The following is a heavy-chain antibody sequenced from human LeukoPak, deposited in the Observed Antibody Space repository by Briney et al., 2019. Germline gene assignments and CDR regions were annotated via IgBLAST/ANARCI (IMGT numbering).Heavy chain of an antibody. D-gene: IGHD7-27*01. CDR3: ASRKLGNDY. J-gene: IGHJ4*02. CDR1: GGSVSDYY. CDR2: IYHTGST. V-gene: IGHV4-59*02. Sequence: PSETLSLTCTISGGSVSDYYWSWIRQSPGKGLEWIGYIYHTGSTSYNPSLKRRVTISADTSQNQFSLKLSSVTAADTAVYYCASRKLGNDYWGQGTLVTVSS.